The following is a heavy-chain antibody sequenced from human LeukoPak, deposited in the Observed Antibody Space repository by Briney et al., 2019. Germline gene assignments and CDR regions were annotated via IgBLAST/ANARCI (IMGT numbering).Heavy chain of an antibody. CDR1: GFIFSSYE. V-gene: IGHV3-48*03. D-gene: IGHD5-18*01. CDR3: ARDESWLPDY. J-gene: IGHJ4*02. Sequence: GGSLRLSCAASGFIFSSYEMNWVRQAPGKGLEWLSYINTNGRTIYYADSVKGRFTISRDNAKNSLYLQMNRLRAEDTAVYYCARDESWLPDYWGQGTLVTVSS. CDR2: INTNGRTI.